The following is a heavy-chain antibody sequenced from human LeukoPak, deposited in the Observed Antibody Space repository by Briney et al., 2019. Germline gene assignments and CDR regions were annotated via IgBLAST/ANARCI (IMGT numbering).Heavy chain of an antibody. V-gene: IGHV1-69*13. CDR3: ARDGTMVRGVIDYFDY. J-gene: IGHJ4*02. D-gene: IGHD3-10*01. CDR1: GYTFNGYY. Sequence: ASVKVSCKSSGYTFNGYYMHWVRQAPGQGLEWMGGIIPIFGTANYAQKFQGRVTITADESTSTAYMELSSLRSEDTAVYYCARDGTMVRGVIDYFDYWGQGTLVTVSS. CDR2: IIPIFGTA.